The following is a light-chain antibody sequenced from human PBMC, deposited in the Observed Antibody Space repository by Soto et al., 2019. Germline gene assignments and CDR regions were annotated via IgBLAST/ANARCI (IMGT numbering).Light chain of an antibody. Sequence: QSALTQPASVSGSPGQSITISCAGTSNDVGGYNYVSWYQQHPGKAPKLLIYGVTTRPSGISDRFSASKSGLTASLTISGLQPEDEADYYCSSFTSNRIYVFGPGTKVTVL. CDR2: GVT. CDR1: SNDVGGYNY. CDR3: SSFTSNRIYV. J-gene: IGLJ1*01. V-gene: IGLV2-14*03.